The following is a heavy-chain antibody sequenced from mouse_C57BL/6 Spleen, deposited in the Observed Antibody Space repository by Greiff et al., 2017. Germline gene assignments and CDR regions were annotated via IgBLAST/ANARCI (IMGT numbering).Heavy chain of an antibody. CDR2: IDPSDSYT. J-gene: IGHJ4*01. V-gene: IGHV1-69*01. CDR1: GYTFTSYW. D-gene: IGHD3-2*02. CDR3: SRSRQLRLPYAMDY. Sequence: QVQLQQPGAELVMPGASVKLSCKASGYTFTSYWMHWVKQRPGQGLEWIGEIDPSDSYTNYNQKFKGKSTLTVDKSSSTAYMQRSSLTSEDSAVYYCSRSRQLRLPYAMDYWGQGTSVTVSS.